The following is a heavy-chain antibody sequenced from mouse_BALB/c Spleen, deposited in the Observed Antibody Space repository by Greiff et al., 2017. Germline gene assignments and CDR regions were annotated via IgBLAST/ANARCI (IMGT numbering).Heavy chain of an antibody. Sequence: EGKLVESGGGLVKPGGSLKLSCAASGFTFSDYYMYWVRQTPEKRLEWVATISDGGSYTYYPDSVKGRFTISRDNAKNNLYLQMSSLKSEDTAMYYCARDRDGSPFAYWGQGTLVTVSA. D-gene: IGHD1-1*02. V-gene: IGHV5-4*02. J-gene: IGHJ3*01. CDR2: ISDGGSYT. CDR3: ARDRDGSPFAY. CDR1: GFTFSDYY.